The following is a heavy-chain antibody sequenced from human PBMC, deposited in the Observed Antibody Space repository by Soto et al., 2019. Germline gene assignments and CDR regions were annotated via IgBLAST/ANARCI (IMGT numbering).Heavy chain of an antibody. Sequence: QVQLQQWGAGLLKPSETLSLTCAVYGGSFSGYYWSWIRQPPGKGLEWTGEINHSGSTNYNPSLKSRVTISVDTSKNQFSLKLSSVTAADTAVYYCARGFRRITIFGVKGDWFDPWGQGTLVTVSS. CDR1: GGSFSGYY. CDR2: INHSGST. J-gene: IGHJ5*02. V-gene: IGHV4-34*01. D-gene: IGHD3-3*01. CDR3: ARGFRRITIFGVKGDWFDP.